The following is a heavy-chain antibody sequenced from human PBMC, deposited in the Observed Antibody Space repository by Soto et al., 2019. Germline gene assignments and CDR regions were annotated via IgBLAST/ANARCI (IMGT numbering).Heavy chain of an antibody. J-gene: IGHJ4*02. Sequence: GGSLRLSCAASGFTFNKYWMSWVRQAPGKGLEWVAKIKQDGSVKDYVDSVKGRFTISRDNAENSLYLQMNSLRAEDTAVYYCARYRDGGYDFDSWGQGTLVTVSS. CDR1: GFTFNKYW. CDR3: ARYRDGGYDFDS. V-gene: IGHV3-7*03. D-gene: IGHD5-12*01. CDR2: IKQDGSVK.